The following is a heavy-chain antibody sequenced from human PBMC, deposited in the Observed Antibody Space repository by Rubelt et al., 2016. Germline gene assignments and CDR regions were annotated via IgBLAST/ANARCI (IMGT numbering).Heavy chain of an antibody. CDR3: ARSGPDVVVPAAIRVEGDAFDI. CDR1: GFTFSSYW. Sequence: EVQLVESGGGLVQPGGSLRLSCAASGFTFSSYWMHWVRQAPGKGLVWVSRINSDGSSTSYADSVKGRFTISMDNAKNTLYLQMNSLRAEDTAVYYCARSGPDVVVPAAIRVEGDAFDIWGQGTMVTVSS. V-gene: IGHV3-74*01. D-gene: IGHD2-2*02. J-gene: IGHJ3*02. CDR2: INSDGSST.